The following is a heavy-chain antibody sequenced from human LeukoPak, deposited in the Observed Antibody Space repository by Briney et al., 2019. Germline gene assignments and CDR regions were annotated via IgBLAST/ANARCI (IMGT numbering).Heavy chain of an antibody. Sequence: GSSVKVSCKASGGTFSSYAISWVRQAPGQGLEWMGGIIPIFGTANYAQKFQGRVTITADESTSTAYMELSSLRSEDTAVYYCASSSWSDYYDSSGLHYWGQGTLVTVSS. CDR2: IIPIFGTA. V-gene: IGHV1-69*01. D-gene: IGHD3-22*01. CDR1: GGTFSSYA. CDR3: ASSSWSDYYDSSGLHY. J-gene: IGHJ4*02.